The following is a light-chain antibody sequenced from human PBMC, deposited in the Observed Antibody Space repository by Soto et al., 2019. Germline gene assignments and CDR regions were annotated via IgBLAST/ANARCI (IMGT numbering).Light chain of an antibody. J-gene: IGKJ4*01. CDR1: QGISNY. Sequence: DIQMTQSPSSLSASVGDRVTITCRASQGISNYLAWYQQKPGKVPKLLIYAASTLQSAVPSRFICCCPGIDFLPTIRTPQPEDVAPYYCQKYNRALLTLGGGTTV. CDR3: QKYNRALLT. CDR2: AAS. V-gene: IGKV1-27*01.